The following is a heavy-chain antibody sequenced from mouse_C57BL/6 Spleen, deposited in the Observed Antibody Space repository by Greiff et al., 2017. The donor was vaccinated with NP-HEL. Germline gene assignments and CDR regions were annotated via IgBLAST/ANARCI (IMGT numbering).Heavy chain of an antibody. CDR3: ASGAYSNSYYYAMDY. V-gene: IGHV1-54*01. CDR2: INPGSGGT. Sequence: VQLQQSGAELVRPGTSVKVSCKASGYAFTNYLIEWVKQRPGQGLEWIGVINPGSGGTNYNEKFKGKATLTADKSSSTAYMQLSSLTSEDSAVYFFASGAYSNSYYYAMDYWGQGTSVTVSS. D-gene: IGHD2-5*01. CDR1: GYAFTNYL. J-gene: IGHJ4*01.